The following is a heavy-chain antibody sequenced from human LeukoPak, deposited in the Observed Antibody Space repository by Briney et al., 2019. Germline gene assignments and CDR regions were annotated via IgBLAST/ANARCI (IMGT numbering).Heavy chain of an antibody. CDR1: GFTFDDYA. D-gene: IGHD6-6*01. Sequence: PGRSLRLSCAASGFTFDDYAMHWVRQAPGKGLEWVSGISWNSGSIGYADPVKGRFTISRDNAKNSLYLQTNSPRAEDTALYYCAKDSYSSSSLYFDYWGQGTLVTVSS. CDR3: AKDSYSSSSLYFDY. CDR2: ISWNSGSI. J-gene: IGHJ4*02. V-gene: IGHV3-9*01.